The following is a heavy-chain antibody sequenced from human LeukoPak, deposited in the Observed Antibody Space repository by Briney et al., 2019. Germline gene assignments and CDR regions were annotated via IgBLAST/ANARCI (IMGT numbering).Heavy chain of an antibody. CDR1: GFTFSSYW. Sequence: PGGSLRLSCAASGFTFSSYWMSWVRQAPGKGLEWVANIKQDGSEKYYVDSVKGRFTISRDNAKNTLYLQMNRLRAEGKAVDYCAELGITMIGGVWGKGTTVTISS. V-gene: IGHV3-7*01. CDR2: IKQDGSEK. CDR3: AELGITMIGGV. D-gene: IGHD3-10*02. J-gene: IGHJ6*04.